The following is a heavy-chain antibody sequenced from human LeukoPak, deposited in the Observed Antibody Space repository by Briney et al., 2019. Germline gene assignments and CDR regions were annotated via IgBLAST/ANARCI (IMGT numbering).Heavy chain of an antibody. CDR1: GFTFSSYA. CDR3: AKQVLLVTLFDY. V-gene: IGHV3-23*01. J-gene: IGHJ4*02. Sequence: GGSLRLSCAASGFTFSSYAMSWVRQAPGKGLEWVSAISGSGSSTYYADSVKGRFTISRDNSKNTLILQMNTLRAEDTAVYYCAKQVLLVTLFDYWGQGTLVTVSS. CDR2: ISGSGSST. D-gene: IGHD3-9*01.